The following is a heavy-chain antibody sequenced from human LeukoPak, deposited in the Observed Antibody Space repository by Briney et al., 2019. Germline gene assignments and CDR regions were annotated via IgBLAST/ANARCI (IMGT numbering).Heavy chain of an antibody. CDR2: IYYSGST. D-gene: IGHD5-18*01. V-gene: IGHV4-59*01. J-gene: IGHJ4*02. Sequence: PAVTLSLTCTASGGTISSYYRSWIRQPPGKGLEWIGYIYYSGSTNYNPSLKSRVTRSVHTSKNQISLKLSSVTAADTAVYYCARVQIGYSYGLFDYWGQGTLVTVSS. CDR3: ARVQIGYSYGLFDY. CDR1: GGTISSYY.